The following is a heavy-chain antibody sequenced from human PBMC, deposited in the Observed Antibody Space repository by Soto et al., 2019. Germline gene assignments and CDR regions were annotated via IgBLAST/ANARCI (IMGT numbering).Heavy chain of an antibody. CDR3: ARDLRDYDILTGHKSHYGMDV. CDR2: VNHSGST. Sequence: SETLSLTGAVYGGSFRAYYCSGIRQRPGKGLEWIGEVNHSGSTNYNPSLKSRVTISVDTSKNQFSLKLTSVTAADTALYYCARDLRDYDILTGHKSHYGMDVWGQGTTVT. D-gene: IGHD3-9*01. V-gene: IGHV4-34*01. J-gene: IGHJ6*02. CDR1: GGSFRAYY.